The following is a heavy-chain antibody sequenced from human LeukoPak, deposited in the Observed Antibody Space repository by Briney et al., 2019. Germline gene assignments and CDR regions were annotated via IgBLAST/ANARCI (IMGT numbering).Heavy chain of an antibody. CDR3: ARGGLRHYYYYYMDV. Sequence: GGSLRLSCAASGFTFSTYSMNWVRQAPGKGLEWVSSISSSSSYISYADSVKGRFTISRDNAKNSLYLQTNSLRAEDTAVYYCARGGLRHYYYYYMDVWGKGTTVTVSS. CDR2: ISSSSSYI. CDR1: GFTFSTYS. D-gene: IGHD4-17*01. J-gene: IGHJ6*03. V-gene: IGHV3-21*01.